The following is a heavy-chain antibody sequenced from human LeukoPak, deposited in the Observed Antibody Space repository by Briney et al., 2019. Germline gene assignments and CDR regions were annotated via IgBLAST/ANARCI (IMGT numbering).Heavy chain of an antibody. J-gene: IGHJ4*02. CDR1: GGSFSGYY. CDR2: INHSGST. Sequence: PSETLSLTCAVYGGSFSGYYWSWIRQPPGKGLEGLGEINHSGSTNYNPSLKSRVTISVDTSKNQFSLKLSSVTAADTAVYYCARRIAAADAFDYWGQGTLVTVSS. D-gene: IGHD6-13*01. CDR3: ARRIAAADAFDY. V-gene: IGHV4-34*01.